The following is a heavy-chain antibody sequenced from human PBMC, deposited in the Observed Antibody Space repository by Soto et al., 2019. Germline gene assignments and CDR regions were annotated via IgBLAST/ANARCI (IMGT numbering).Heavy chain of an antibody. CDR2: TSHDGVT. D-gene: IGHD6-19*01. CDR3: ARHVNLPLAGTGFDS. CDR1: SGSIDNVYW. Sequence: PSETLSLTCAVSSGSIDNVYWWSWVRQSPGKGLEWIGETSHDGVTNYNPSLEGRVTISIDKSQDQFSLELSSVTATDTAVYYCARHVNLPLAGTGFDSWGRGTLVTVSS. J-gene: IGHJ4*02. V-gene: IGHV4-4*02.